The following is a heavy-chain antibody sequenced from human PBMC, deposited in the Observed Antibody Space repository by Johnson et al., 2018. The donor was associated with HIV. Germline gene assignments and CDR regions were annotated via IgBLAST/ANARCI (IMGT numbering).Heavy chain of an antibody. V-gene: IGHV3-30-3*01. CDR2: MSYDGSNK. J-gene: IGHJ3*02. D-gene: IGHD6-6*01. Sequence: VQLVESGGGVVQPGGSLILSCAASGFTFSSYAMHWVRQAPGKGLEWVAIMSYDGSNKYYADSVKGRFTISRDNSKNTLYLQMTSLRAEDTAVYYCARAGSSSDDAVDIWGQGTMVTVAS. CDR3: ARAGSSSDDAVDI. CDR1: GFTFSSYA.